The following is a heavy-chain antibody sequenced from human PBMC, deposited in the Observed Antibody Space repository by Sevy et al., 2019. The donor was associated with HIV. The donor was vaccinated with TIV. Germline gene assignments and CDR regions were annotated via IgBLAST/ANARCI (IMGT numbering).Heavy chain of an antibody. CDR2: IYYSGST. V-gene: IGHV4-61*01. Sequence: SETLSLTCTVSGGSVSSGSYYWSWIRQPPGKGLEWIGYIYYSGSTNYNPSLKIRVTISVDTSKNQFSLKLSSVTAADTAVYYCASYRIAAAGGYPWGQGTLVTVSS. CDR1: GGSVSSGSYY. D-gene: IGHD6-13*01. J-gene: IGHJ4*03. CDR3: ASYRIAAAGGYP.